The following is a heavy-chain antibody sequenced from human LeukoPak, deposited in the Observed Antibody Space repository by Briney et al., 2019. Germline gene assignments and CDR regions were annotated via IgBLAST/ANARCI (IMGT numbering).Heavy chain of an antibody. D-gene: IGHD2-15*01. Sequence: SETLSLTCTVSGGSISSGSYYWNWIRQPAGKGLEWIGRIYTSGSTNYNPSLKSRVTISVDTSKNQFSLKLSSVTAADTAVYYCARDGAAELGAFDIWGQGTMVTVSS. CDR3: ARDGAAELGAFDI. CDR2: IYTSGST. V-gene: IGHV4-61*02. CDR1: GGSISSGSYY. J-gene: IGHJ3*02.